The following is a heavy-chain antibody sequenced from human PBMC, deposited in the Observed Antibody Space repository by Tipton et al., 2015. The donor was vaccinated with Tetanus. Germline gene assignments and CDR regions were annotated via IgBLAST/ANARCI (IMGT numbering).Heavy chain of an antibody. CDR1: GYNFVNFG. Sequence: QSGPEVKEPGASVKVSCKASGYNFVNFGISWVRQAPGQGLEWMGWISAYNGKTKYAQRLQGRVTMTTDRSASTAYMDLRRLRSHDTAVYYCARVQEQRIYYYGMDVWGQGTTVTVSS. CDR3: ARVQEQRIYYYGMDV. CDR2: ISAYNGKT. J-gene: IGHJ6*02. D-gene: IGHD6-25*01. V-gene: IGHV1-18*01.